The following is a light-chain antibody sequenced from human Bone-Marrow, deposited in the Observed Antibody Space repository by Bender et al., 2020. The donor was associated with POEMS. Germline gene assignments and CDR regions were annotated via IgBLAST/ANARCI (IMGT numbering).Light chain of an antibody. Sequence: SYELTQPPSVSVFPGQTARITCSADALSKQYGYWYQQKPGQAPMLVIYKDNERASGIPERFSGSSSGAERYLTISSLQSEDEADYYCQTWGTGIHVFGGGTKLTVL. CDR3: QTWGTGIHV. CDR1: ALSKQY. V-gene: IGLV3-25*02. CDR2: KDN. J-gene: IGLJ2*01.